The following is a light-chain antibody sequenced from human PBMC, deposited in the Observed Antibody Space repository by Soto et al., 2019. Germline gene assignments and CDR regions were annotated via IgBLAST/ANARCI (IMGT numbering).Light chain of an antibody. J-gene: IGKJ3*01. V-gene: IGKV3-11*01. CDR3: QQRSNWPQFT. CDR1: QSVSSY. CDR2: DAS. Sequence: EIVLTQSPAPLSLSPGERATLSCRASQSVSSYFAWYQQKPCQAPRLLIYDASNRATGIPVRFSGSGSGTDFTLTISSLEPEAFAVYYCQQRSNWPQFTFGPGTKVDI.